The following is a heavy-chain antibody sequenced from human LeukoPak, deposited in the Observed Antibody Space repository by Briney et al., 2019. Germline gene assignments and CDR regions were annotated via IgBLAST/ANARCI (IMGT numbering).Heavy chain of an antibody. Sequence: PGGSLRLSCAASGFTFSSYGMHWVRQAPGKGLEWVSTIDGSDGNTYYADSVKGRFTISRDNSKNTLYLQMNSLRVEDTAVYYCARDYGDYPSYWYFDLWGRGTLVTVSS. D-gene: IGHD4-17*01. V-gene: IGHV3-23*01. CDR2: IDGSDGNT. CDR3: ARDYGDYPSYWYFDL. CDR1: GFTFSSYG. J-gene: IGHJ2*01.